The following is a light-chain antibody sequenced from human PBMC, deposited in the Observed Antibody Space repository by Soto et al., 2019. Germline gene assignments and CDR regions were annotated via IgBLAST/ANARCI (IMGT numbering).Light chain of an antibody. Sequence: NFMLTQPHSVSESPGKTVTISCTRSSGSIASNYVQWYQQRPGSAPTTVVYEYIERPSGVPDRFSGSIDSSSNSASLTISGLKTDDEADYYWQSYDNYNVVFGGGTKVTVL. V-gene: IGLV6-57*03. CDR1: SGSIASNY. CDR3: QSYDNYNVV. J-gene: IGLJ2*01. CDR2: EYI.